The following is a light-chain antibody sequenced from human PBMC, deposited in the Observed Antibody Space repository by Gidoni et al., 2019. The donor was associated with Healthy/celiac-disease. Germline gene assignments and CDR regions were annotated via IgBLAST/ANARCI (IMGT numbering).Light chain of an antibody. CDR1: QSVSSSY. CDR3: QQYGSSPPEA. V-gene: IGKV3-20*01. CDR2: GAS. J-gene: IGKJ3*01. Sequence: IVLTQSPGTLSLSPGERATLSCRASQSVSSSYLAWYQQKPGQAPRLLIYGASSRATGIPDRFSGSGSGTDFTLTISRLEPEDFAVYYCQQYGSSPPEAFGPGTKVDIK.